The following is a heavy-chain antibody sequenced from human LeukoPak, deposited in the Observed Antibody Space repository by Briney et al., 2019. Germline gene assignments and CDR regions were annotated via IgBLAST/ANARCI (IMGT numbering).Heavy chain of an antibody. J-gene: IGHJ4*02. V-gene: IGHV4-34*01. CDR3: ARAGAGYSSGQKN. Sequence: PSETLSLTCTVSGGSISSYYWSWIRQPPGKGLEWIGEINHSGSTNYNPSLKSRVTISVDTSKNQFSLKLSSVTAADTAVYYCARAGAGYSSGQKNWGQGTLVTVSS. D-gene: IGHD6-19*01. CDR2: INHSGST. CDR1: GGSISSYY.